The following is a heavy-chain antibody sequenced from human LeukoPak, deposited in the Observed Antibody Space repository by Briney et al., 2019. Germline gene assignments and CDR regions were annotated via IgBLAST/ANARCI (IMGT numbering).Heavy chain of an antibody. CDR2: IYHSGST. CDR1: GGSISSGGYS. Sequence: SETLSLTCAVSGGSISSGGYSWSWIRQPPGKGLEWIGYIYHSGSTYYNPSLKSRVTMSVATSNNQFSLRLSSVTAADTAIYYCARHSGASPHYFDYWGQGALVTVSS. D-gene: IGHD1-26*01. V-gene: IGHV4-30-2*01. CDR3: ARHSGASPHYFDY. J-gene: IGHJ4*02.